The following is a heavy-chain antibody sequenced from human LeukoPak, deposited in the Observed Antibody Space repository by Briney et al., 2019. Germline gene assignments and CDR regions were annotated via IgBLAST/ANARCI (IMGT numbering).Heavy chain of an antibody. D-gene: IGHD6-19*01. CDR1: GFTFSSYA. J-gene: IGHJ3*01. Sequence: GGSLRLSCAASGFTFSSYAMHWVRQAPGKGLEYVSAISSNGGSTYYANSVKGRFTISRDNSKNTLYLQMGSLRAEDMAVYYCARASSGWYRPDAFDVWGQGTMVTVSS. CDR2: ISSNGGST. V-gene: IGHV3-64*01. CDR3: ARASSGWYRPDAFDV.